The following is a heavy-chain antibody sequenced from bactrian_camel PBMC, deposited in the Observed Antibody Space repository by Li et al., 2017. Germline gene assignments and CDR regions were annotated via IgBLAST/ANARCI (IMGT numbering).Heavy chain of an antibody. V-gene: IGHV3S1*01. CDR2: IATGSGNT. Sequence: HVQLVESGGGSVQAGGSLRLSCAASGYTYNRNCMAWFRQAPGKEREGVARIATGSGNTYYADSVKGRFTISQDNAKNTVYLHMNNLKPEDTAMYYWGTEDSRYDGNCNLMYYYWGQGTQVTVS. J-gene: IGHJ4*01. CDR1: GYTYNRNC. D-gene: IGHD6*01. CDR3: GTEDSRYDGNCNLMYYY.